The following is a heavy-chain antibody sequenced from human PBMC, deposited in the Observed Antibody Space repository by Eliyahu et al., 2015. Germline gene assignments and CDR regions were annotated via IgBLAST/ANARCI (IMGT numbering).Heavy chain of an antibody. J-gene: IGHJ5*01. D-gene: IGHD6-19*01. Sequence: QVQLQQSGPGLIKPSQTLSLTCXISGXRVSSXSVAWNWIRQSPSGGLEWLGRAYYRSKWNIDYALSVRGRVTISPDTSKNQFSLQLNSLTPEDTAVYYCARGQHSSFDSWGQGTLVTVSX. V-gene: IGHV6-1*01. CDR1: GXRVSSXSVA. CDR2: AYYRSKWNI. CDR3: ARGQHSSFDS.